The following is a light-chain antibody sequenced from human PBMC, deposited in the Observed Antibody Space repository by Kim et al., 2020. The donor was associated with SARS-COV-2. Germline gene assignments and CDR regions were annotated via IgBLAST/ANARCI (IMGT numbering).Light chain of an antibody. Sequence: DVVLTQSPVSLPVSLGQSASISCRSTQSLLYTEGYTYLSWFQQRPGQSPRRLIYQASKRESGVPDRFSGSGSGTDFTLKISRVEAADVGVYYCMQSSYWPTFGQGTKLEI. V-gene: IGKV2-30*01. J-gene: IGKJ2*01. CDR1: QSLLYTEGYTY. CDR2: QAS. CDR3: MQSSYWPT.